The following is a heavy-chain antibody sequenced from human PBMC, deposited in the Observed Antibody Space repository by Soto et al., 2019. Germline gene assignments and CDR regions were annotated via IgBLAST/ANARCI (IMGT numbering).Heavy chain of an antibody. CDR1: GGSISSYY. J-gene: IGHJ5*02. CDR2: IYYSGST. D-gene: IGHD3-22*01. CDR3: AGYYDSSGYYYDRYNWFDP. V-gene: IGHV4-59*06. Sequence: SETLSLTCTVSGGSISSYYWSWIRQHPGKGLEWIGYIYYSGSTYYNPSLKSRVTISVDTSKNQFSLKLSSVTAADTAVYYCAGYYDSSGYYYDRYNWFDPWGQGTLVTVSS.